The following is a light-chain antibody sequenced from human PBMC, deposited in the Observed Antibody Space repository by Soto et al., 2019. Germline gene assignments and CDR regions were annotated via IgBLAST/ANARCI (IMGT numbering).Light chain of an antibody. J-gene: IGKJ4*01. CDR2: DAS. Sequence: EIVLTQSPATLSLSPGERATLSCRASQSVSSYLAWYQQKPGQAPRLLIYDASNRATGIPARFSGNGSGTDFPLTSSSLEHEDVAVYYCQQRSNWPTFGGGTKVEIK. V-gene: IGKV3-11*01. CDR1: QSVSSY. CDR3: QQRSNWPT.